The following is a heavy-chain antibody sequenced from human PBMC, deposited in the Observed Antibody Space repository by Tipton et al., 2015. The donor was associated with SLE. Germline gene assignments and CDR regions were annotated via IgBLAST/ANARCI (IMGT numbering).Heavy chain of an antibody. Sequence: TLSLTCAVSGYSISSGYYWGWIRPPPGKGLEWIGSIYHSGSTYYNPSLKSRVTISVDTSKNQFSLKLSSVTAADTAVYYCAKVSVRSYRMGYYFDYWGQGTLVTVAS. CDR1: GYSISSGYY. CDR2: IYHSGST. J-gene: IGHJ4*02. D-gene: IGHD1-26*01. V-gene: IGHV4-38-2*01. CDR3: AKVSVRSYRMGYYFDY.